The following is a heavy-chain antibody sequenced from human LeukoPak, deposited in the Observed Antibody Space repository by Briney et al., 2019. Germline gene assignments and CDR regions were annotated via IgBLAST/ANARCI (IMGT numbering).Heavy chain of an antibody. Sequence: SEALSLTCAVYIDSFSNYHWNWIRQTPAKGMEWIGEVNESGGTNISPSLRSRVILSVDTSKNQFSLKLISVTVADTAIYYCARGQGATVPRVGKNWFDPWGQGTRVTVSS. CDR2: VNESGGT. CDR3: ARGQGATVPRVGKNWFDP. CDR1: IDSFSNYH. D-gene: IGHD1-26*01. V-gene: IGHV4-34*01. J-gene: IGHJ5*02.